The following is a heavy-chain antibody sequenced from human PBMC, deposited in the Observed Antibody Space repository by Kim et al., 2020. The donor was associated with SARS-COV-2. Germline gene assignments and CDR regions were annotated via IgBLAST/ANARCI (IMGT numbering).Heavy chain of an antibody. CDR2: ISAYNGNT. J-gene: IGHJ6*02. V-gene: IGHV1-18*01. D-gene: IGHD3-9*01. Sequence: ASVKVSCKASGYTFTSYGISWVRQAPGQGLEWMGWISAYNGNTNYAQKLQGRVTMTTDTSTSTAYMELRSLRSDDTAVYYCARVLGDIYYYYGMDVWGQGTTVTVSS. CDR3: ARVLGDIYYYYGMDV. CDR1: GYTFTSYG.